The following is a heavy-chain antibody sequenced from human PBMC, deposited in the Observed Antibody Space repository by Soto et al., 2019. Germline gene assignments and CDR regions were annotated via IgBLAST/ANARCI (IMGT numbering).Heavy chain of an antibody. V-gene: IGHV1-46*03. CDR3: ARGGGIVVVNDPYDR. CDR1: GYTFTRYY. D-gene: IGHD2-21*01. CDR2: INPSGGYT. Sequence: QVQLVQSGAEGKKPGASVKVSCKASGYTFTRYYMNWVRQAPGQGLEWLGIINPSGGYTTYAKMFLGGVTMSRDTKTGPVHMELGSLTSEDTAVNYSARGGGIVVVNDPYDRWGQGTLVTVSS. J-gene: IGHJ5*02.